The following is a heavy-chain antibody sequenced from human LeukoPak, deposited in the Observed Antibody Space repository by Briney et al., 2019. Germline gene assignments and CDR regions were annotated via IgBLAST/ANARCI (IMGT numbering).Heavy chain of an antibody. CDR1: GGSISSSSYY. J-gene: IGHJ4*02. V-gene: IGHV4-39*01. Sequence: PSEPLSLTCTVSGGSISSSSYYWGWIRQPPGKGLEWIGSIYYSGSTYYNPSLKSRVTISVDTSKNQFSLKLSSVTAADTAVYYCARSRITDFWGGQTVDYWGQGTLVTVSS. D-gene: IGHD3-3*01. CDR3: ARSRITDFWGGQTVDY. CDR2: IYYSGST.